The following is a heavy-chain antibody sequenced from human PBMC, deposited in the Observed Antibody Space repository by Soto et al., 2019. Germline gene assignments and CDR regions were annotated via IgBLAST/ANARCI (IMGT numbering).Heavy chain of an antibody. CDR2: ISAYNGNT. CDR1: GYIFKSYG. D-gene: IGHD3-10*01. CDR3: ARDEGGWFGE. V-gene: IGHV1-18*01. Sequence: QVQLVQSGAAVKKPGASVQVSCKASGYIFKSYGISWVRQAPGQGLEWMGWISAYNGNTYSAQKLQGRVTMTTDTSTSTAYMERRSLRSDDTAVYYCARDEGGWFGEGGQGTMVTVSS. J-gene: IGHJ3*01.